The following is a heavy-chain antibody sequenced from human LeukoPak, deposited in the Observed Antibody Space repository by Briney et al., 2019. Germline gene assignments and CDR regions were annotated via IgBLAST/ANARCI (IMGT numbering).Heavy chain of an antibody. CDR3: AKDFYYDSSGXXNXFDI. CDR2: ISGSGGST. V-gene: IGHV3-23*01. J-gene: IGHJ3*02. Sequence: GGSLRLSCAASGFTFSSYAMSWVRQAPGKGLGWVSAISGSGGSTYYADSVKGRFTISRDNSKDTLYLQMNSLRAEDTAVYYCAKDFYYDSSGXXNXFDIWGQGTMVTVSS. CDR1: GFTFSSYA. D-gene: IGHD3-22*01.